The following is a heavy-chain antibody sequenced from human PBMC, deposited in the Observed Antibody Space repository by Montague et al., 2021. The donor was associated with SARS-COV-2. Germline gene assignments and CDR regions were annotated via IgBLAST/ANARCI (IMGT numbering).Heavy chain of an antibody. CDR3: AREFRIELWQTNWYFGL. Sequence: SKTLSLTCSVSGSSISGHYWSWIRQPPGKGLEWIGNFDHSGDTKYNPSLKSRATISVDTSKNQFALRLHSVTAADTAVYYCAREFRIELWQTNWYFGLWGRGTLVTVSS. J-gene: IGHJ2*01. V-gene: IGHV4-59*11. CDR2: FDHSGDT. CDR1: GSSISGHY. D-gene: IGHD3-16*01.